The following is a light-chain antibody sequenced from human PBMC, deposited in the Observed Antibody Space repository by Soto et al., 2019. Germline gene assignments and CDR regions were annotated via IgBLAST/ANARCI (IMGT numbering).Light chain of an antibody. J-gene: IGKJ5*01. CDR2: DTS. CDR1: QSLSNSE. CDR3: QQRNSWPPTFT. Sequence: EIVLTQSPGTLSLSPGERATLSCRASQSLSNSELAWYQQKPGQAPRLLIYDTSIRATGIPARFSGSGSGTDFTLTISSLEPEDFAVYYCQQRNSWPPTFTFGQGTRLEIK. V-gene: IGKV3D-20*02.